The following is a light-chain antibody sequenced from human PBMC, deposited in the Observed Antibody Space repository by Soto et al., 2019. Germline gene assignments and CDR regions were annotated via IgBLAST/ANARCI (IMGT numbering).Light chain of an antibody. CDR3: QQYGSSPCT. CDR2: GAS. CDR1: QSVSSSY. J-gene: IGKJ2*02. Sequence: EIVLTQSPGALSLSPGERATLSCRASQSVSSSYLAWYRQKPGQAPSLLIYGASSRATGIPDRVSGSGSGTDFTLTISRLKPEDFAVYYCQQYGSSPCTFGQGTKLEIK. V-gene: IGKV3-20*01.